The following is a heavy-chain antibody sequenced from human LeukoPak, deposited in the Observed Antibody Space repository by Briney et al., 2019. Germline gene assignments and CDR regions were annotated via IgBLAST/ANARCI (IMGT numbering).Heavy chain of an antibody. Sequence: PSETLSLTCTVSGGSISSGSYYWGWIRQSPGKGLEWIGSIYYSGSTYYNPSLKSRVTLSVDTSKNQFSLKLSSVTAADTAVYYCARDYDSSGYYYLNAFDIWGQGTMVTVSS. D-gene: IGHD3-22*01. CDR3: ARDYDSSGYYYLNAFDI. CDR2: IYYSGST. CDR1: GGSISSGSYY. V-gene: IGHV4-39*07. J-gene: IGHJ3*02.